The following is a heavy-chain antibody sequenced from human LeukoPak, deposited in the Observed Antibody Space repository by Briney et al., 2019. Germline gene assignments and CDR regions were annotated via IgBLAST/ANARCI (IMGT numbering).Heavy chain of an antibody. J-gene: IGHJ3*02. CDR2: IYSGGST. V-gene: IGHV3-53*01. Sequence: ETLSLTCTVSGGSISSYYWSWVRQAPGKGLEWVSVIYSGGSTYYADSVKGRFTISRDNSKNTLYLQMNSLRAEDTAVYYCASYITIFGVVRFAFDIWGQGTMVTVSS. D-gene: IGHD3-3*01. CDR1: GGSISSYY. CDR3: ASYITIFGVVRFAFDI.